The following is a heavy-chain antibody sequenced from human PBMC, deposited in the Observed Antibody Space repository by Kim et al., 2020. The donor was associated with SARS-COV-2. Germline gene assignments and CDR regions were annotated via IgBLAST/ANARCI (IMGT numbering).Heavy chain of an antibody. Sequence: SETLSLTCTVSGGSISSGGYYWSWIRQHPGKGLEWIGYIYYSGSTYYNPSLKSRVTISVDTSKNQFSLKLSSVTAADTAVYYCARFVAVVVTAMDYYYYYGMDVWGQGTTVTVSS. CDR2: IYYSGST. CDR3: ARFVAVVVTAMDYYYYYGMDV. CDR1: GGSISSGGYY. J-gene: IGHJ6*02. D-gene: IGHD2-21*02. V-gene: IGHV4-31*03.